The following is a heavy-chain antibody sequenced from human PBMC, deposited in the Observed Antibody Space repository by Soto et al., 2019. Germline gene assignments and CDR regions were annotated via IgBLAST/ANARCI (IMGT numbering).Heavy chain of an antibody. V-gene: IGHV1-18*01. CDR2: ISAYNGNT. CDR3: ARVGMTTVTTFFGVGDY. Sequence: QVQLVQSGAEVKQPGASVKVSCKASGYTFTSYGISWVRQAPGQGLEWMGWISAYNGNTNYAQKLQGRVTMTTDTATSTAYMELRSLRSDDTAVYYCARVGMTTVTTFFGVGDYWGQGTLVTVSS. CDR1: GYTFTSYG. D-gene: IGHD4-17*01. J-gene: IGHJ4*02.